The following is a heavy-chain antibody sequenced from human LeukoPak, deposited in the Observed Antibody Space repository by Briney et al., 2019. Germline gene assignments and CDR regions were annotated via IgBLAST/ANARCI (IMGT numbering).Heavy chain of an antibody. Sequence: GESLKISCKGPGSRFSTYWIGWVRQMTGKGLEWMGIVWPGASGSRYNPPSQGHVTISADKSICTAYLQWSSLKASDTAMYYCARVEDYGGDGGHFDYWGQGTLVTVSS. J-gene: IGHJ4*02. CDR1: GSRFSTYW. CDR3: ARVEDYGGDGGHFDY. CDR2: VWPGASGS. V-gene: IGHV5-51*01. D-gene: IGHD4-23*01.